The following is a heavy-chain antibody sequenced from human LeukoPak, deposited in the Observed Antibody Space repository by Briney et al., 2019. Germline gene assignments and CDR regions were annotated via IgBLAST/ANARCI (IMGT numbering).Heavy chain of an antibody. CDR3: AREPDGYYDSSGPLGY. D-gene: IGHD3-22*01. V-gene: IGHV1-18*01. CDR1: GYTFTSYG. CDR2: ISAYNGNT. Sequence: ASVKVSCKASGYTFTSYGISWVRQAPGQGLEWMGWISAYNGNTNYAQKLQGRVTMNTDTSTSTAYMELRSLRSGDTAVYYCAREPDGYYDSSGPLGYWGQGTLVTVSS. J-gene: IGHJ4*02.